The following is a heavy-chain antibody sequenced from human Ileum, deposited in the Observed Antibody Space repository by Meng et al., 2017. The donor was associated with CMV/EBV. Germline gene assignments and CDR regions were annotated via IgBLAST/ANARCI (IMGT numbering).Heavy chain of an antibody. V-gene: IGHV4-59*01. CDR2: IYYSGST. CDR1: GGSISSYY. CDR3: ARGLAAMYHY. D-gene: IGHD2-2*01. Sequence: SETLSLTCTVSGGSISSYYWSWIRQPPGKGLEWIGYIYYSGSTNYNPSLRSRVTISVDTSKNQFSLKLSSVTAADTAVYYCARGLAAMYHYWRQGTLVTVSS. J-gene: IGHJ4*02.